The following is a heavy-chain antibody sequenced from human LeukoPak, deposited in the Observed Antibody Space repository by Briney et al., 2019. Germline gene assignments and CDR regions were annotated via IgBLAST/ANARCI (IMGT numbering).Heavy chain of an antibody. J-gene: IGHJ6*02. CDR2: ISGSGGST. D-gene: IGHD3-10*01. CDR1: GFTFSSYA. Sequence: GGSLRLSCAASGFTFSSYAMSWVRQAPGKGLEWVSAISGSGGSTYYADSVKGRFTISRDNAKNSLYLQMNSLRAEDTAVYYCARVGPMVRGVIIKGSLGYYGMDVWGQGTTVTVSS. V-gene: IGHV3-23*01. CDR3: ARVGPMVRGVIIKGSLGYYGMDV.